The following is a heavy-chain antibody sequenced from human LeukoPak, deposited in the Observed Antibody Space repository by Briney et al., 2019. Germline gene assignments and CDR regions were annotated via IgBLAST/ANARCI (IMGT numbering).Heavy chain of an antibody. V-gene: IGHV3-7*01. J-gene: IGHJ4*02. CDR3: ARNAPFDY. CDR1: GFTYSTYW. Sequence: GGYLRFSCAASGFTYSTYWMSWVRQAPGKGLKWVANINQDGSEKYYVDSVRGRFTISRDNAKNSLYLQMNSLRGEDTAVYCCARNAPFDYWGQGTLVTVSS. CDR2: INQDGSEK.